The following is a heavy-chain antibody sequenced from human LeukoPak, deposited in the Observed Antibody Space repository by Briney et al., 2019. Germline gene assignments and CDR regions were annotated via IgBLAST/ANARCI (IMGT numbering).Heavy chain of an antibody. D-gene: IGHD2-15*01. Sequence: GGSLRLSCAASGFTFSSYAMSWVRQAPGKGLEWVSGISDSGGNTYYADSVKGRITISRDNSKNTLYLQMNSLRAEDTAVYYCAKALGYCSGGSCYSDYWGRGTLVTVSS. CDR3: AKALGYCSGGSCYSDY. J-gene: IGHJ4*02. V-gene: IGHV3-23*01. CDR2: ISDSGGNT. CDR1: GFTFSSYA.